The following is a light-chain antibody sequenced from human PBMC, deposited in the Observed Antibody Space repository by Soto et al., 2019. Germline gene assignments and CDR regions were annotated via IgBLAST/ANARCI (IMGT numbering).Light chain of an antibody. CDR1: QSVSRY. CDR2: DAS. V-gene: IGKV3-11*01. J-gene: IGKJ1*01. CDR3: QQRSNWPWT. Sequence: EIVLTQSPATLSLSPGERATLSCRASQSVSRYLAWYQQKPGQAPRLRIYDASNRATGIPARFSGSGSGPDFTLTIHGLEPEDFALYYCQQRSNWPWTFGQGNKVEIK.